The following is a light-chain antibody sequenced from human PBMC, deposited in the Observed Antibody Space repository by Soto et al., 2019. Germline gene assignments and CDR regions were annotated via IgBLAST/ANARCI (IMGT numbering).Light chain of an antibody. CDR2: TAS. CDR1: QSISET. J-gene: IGKJ4*01. Sequence: TVMTQSPATLSVSPVGRATLSFSASQSISETLAWYQQKPGQPPRLLIHTASSRATGIPARFRGSGSRTDFTLTISSLETEDIAIYYCQERSRWHRATFGGGTKVDIK. CDR3: QERSRWHRAT. V-gene: IGKV3D-11*02.